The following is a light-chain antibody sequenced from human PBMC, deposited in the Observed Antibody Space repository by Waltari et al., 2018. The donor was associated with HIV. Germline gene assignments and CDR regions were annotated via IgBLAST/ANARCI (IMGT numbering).Light chain of an antibody. V-gene: IGLV1-40*01. CDR1: SSNIGAGYD. Sequence: QSVLTQPPSVSGAPGQRVTISCTGSSSNIGAGYDVHWYQQLPGTAPKLLILGNSNRPSGVPDRFPGSKSGTSASLAIPGLQAEDEADYYCQSYDSSLSGSVFGGGTKLTVL. CDR2: GNS. CDR3: QSYDSSLSGSV. J-gene: IGLJ3*02.